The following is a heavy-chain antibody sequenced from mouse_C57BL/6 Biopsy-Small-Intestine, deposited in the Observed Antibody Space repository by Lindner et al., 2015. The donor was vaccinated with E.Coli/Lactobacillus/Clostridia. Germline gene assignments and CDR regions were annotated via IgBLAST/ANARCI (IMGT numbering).Heavy chain of an antibody. D-gene: IGHD1-1*01. Sequence: EVQLQESGPSPGVDLFQTLSLTCTVTGFSINSDCYWIWIRQFPGNKLEYIGYTFYSGITYYNPSLESRTYITRDTSKNQFSLKLSSVTTEDTATYYCARYYYSSTYWYFDVWGTGTTVTVSS. J-gene: IGHJ1*03. CDR2: TFYSGIT. CDR3: ARYYYSSTYWYFDV. CDR1: GFSINSDCY. V-gene: IGHV3-3*01.